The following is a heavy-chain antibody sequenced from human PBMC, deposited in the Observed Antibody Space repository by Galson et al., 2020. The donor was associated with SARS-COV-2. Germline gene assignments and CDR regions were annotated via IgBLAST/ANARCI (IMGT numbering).Heavy chain of an antibody. D-gene: IGHD6-13*01. V-gene: IGHV3-9*01. CDR2: ISWNSGSI. J-gene: IGHJ4*02. CDR3: AKFGAAGTVDY. CDR1: GFTFDDYA. Sequence: GGSLRLSCAASGFTFDDYAMHWVRQAPGKGLEWVSGISWNSGSIGYADSVKGRFTISRDNAKNSLYLQMNSLRAEDTALYYCAKFGAAGTVDYWGQGTLVTVSS.